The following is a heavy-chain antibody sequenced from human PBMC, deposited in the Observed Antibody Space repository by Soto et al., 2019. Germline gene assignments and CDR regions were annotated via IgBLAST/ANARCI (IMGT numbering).Heavy chain of an antibody. CDR3: AKTGGVDGPRNNWFDP. D-gene: IGHD3-16*01. J-gene: IGHJ5*02. CDR1: GFTFSSYG. V-gene: IGHV3-30*18. CDR2: ISYDGSNK. Sequence: PGGSLRLSCAASGFTFSSYGMHWVRQAPGKGLEWVAVISYDGSNKYYADSVKGRFTISRDNSKNTLYLQMNSLRAEDTAVYYCAKTGGVDGPRNNWFDPRGQGTLVTVSS.